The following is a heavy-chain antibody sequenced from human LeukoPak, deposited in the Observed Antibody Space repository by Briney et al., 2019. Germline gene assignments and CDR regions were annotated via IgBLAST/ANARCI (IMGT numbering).Heavy chain of an antibody. CDR3: AIMKGIAAASLDY. V-gene: IGHV3-74*01. J-gene: IGHJ4*02. CDR1: GFTFSIYW. Sequence: GGSLRLSCAASGFTFSIYWVHWVRQAPGKGLVWVSSINSDGSSTSYADSVKGRFTISRHNSKNTLYLQMNSLRAEDTAVYYCAIMKGIAAASLDYWGQGTLVTVSS. D-gene: IGHD6-13*01. CDR2: INSDGSST.